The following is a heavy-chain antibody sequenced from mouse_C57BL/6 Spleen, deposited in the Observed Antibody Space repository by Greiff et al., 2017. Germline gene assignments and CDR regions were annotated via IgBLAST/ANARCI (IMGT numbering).Heavy chain of an antibody. CDR3: ARERDPYAMDY. V-gene: IGHV1-19*01. CDR1: GYTFTDYY. CDR2: INPYNGGT. Sequence: EVKLMESGPVLVKPGASVKMSCKASGYTFTDYYMNWVKQSHGKSLEWIGVINPYNGGTSYNPKFKGKATLTVDKSSSTAYMELNSLTSEDSAVYYCARERDPYAMDYWGQGTSVTVSS. J-gene: IGHJ4*01.